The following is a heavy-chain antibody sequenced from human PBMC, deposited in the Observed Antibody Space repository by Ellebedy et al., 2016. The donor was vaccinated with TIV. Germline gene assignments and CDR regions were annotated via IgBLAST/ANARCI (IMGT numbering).Heavy chain of an antibody. J-gene: IGHJ6*02. CDR3: VRDLKGVTPYNYYGMDV. D-gene: IGHD2-21*02. CDR1: GGSLIYYY. Sequence: MPSETLSLTCTVSGGSLIYYYWTWIRQPPGKGLEWIGYIYYSGITNYNPSLKSRVTISVDTSKNQFSLKLSPVTAADTAVYYCVRDLKGVTPYNYYGMDVWGQGTTVTVSS. CDR2: IYYSGIT. V-gene: IGHV4-59*01.